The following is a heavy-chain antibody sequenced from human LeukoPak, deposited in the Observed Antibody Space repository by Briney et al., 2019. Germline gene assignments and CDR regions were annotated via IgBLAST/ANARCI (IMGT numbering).Heavy chain of an antibody. J-gene: IGHJ3*02. CDR3: TIGLAGDWDAFDI. D-gene: IGHD6-19*01. CDR2: IHADSGNT. V-gene: IGHV1/OR15-3*02. Sequence: ASVKVSCKASGYTFTVYFIHWVRQATGQRLEWTGWIHADSGNTKYSQKLQGRVTIARDTSASTIYMELSSLRFEDTAVYFCTIGLAGDWDAFDIWGLGTMVTVSS. CDR1: GYTFTVYF.